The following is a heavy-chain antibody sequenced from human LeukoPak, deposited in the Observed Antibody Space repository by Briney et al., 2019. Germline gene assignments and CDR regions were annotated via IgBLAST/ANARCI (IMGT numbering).Heavy chain of an antibody. D-gene: IGHD1-26*01. CDR2: IYTSGST. Sequence: SETLSLTCTVSGGSISSGSYYWSWIRQPAGKGLEWIGRIYTSGSTNYNPSLKSRVTISVDTSKNQFSLKLSSVTAADTAVYYCARPDSGSYSDYWGQGTLVTVSS. CDR1: GGSISSGSYY. V-gene: IGHV4-61*02. CDR3: ARPDSGSYSDY. J-gene: IGHJ4*02.